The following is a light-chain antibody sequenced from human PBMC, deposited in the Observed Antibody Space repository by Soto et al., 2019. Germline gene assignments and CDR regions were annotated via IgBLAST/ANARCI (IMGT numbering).Light chain of an antibody. CDR3: QQYGSSPKT. CDR1: QTVSSSY. J-gene: IGKJ1*01. Sequence: EIVLTQSPGSLSLSPGESATLSFSASQTVSSSYLAWYQQKPGQAPRLLIYSASSRATGIPDRFSGSGFGTDFTLTISRLEPEDFAVCYCQQYGSSPKTFGQGTKVDIK. V-gene: IGKV3-20*01. CDR2: SAS.